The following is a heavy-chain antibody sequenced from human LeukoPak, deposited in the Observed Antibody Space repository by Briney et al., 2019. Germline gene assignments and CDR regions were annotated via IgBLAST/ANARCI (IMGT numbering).Heavy chain of an antibody. Sequence: QSGGSLRPSCAASGFTFSSYAMSWVRQAPGKGLEWVSAISGSGGSTYYADSVKGRFTISRDNSKNTLYLQMNSLRAEDTAVYYCAKGSIAAAIYNWFDPWGQGTLVTVSS. CDR2: ISGSGGST. J-gene: IGHJ5*02. CDR3: AKGSIAAAIYNWFDP. D-gene: IGHD6-13*01. V-gene: IGHV3-23*01. CDR1: GFTFSSYA.